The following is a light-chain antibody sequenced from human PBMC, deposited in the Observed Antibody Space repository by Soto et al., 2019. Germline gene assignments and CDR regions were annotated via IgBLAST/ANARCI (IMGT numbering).Light chain of an antibody. J-gene: IGKJ2*01. Sequence: EIVLTQSPATLSLSPGERATLSCRASQSVSSYLAWYQQKPGQAPRLLIYDASNRATGIPARFSGSGSGTDFTLTISSLEPEEFAVYDCQQRRNWPPYTFGQGTKLEIK. CDR1: QSVSSY. V-gene: IGKV3-11*01. CDR2: DAS. CDR3: QQRRNWPPYT.